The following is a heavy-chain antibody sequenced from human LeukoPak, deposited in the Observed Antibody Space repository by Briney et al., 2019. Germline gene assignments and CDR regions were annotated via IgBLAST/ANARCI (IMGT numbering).Heavy chain of an antibody. Sequence: SETLSLTCTVSGGSISSGYYWGWIRQPPGKGLEWIGSIYHSGSTYYNPSLKSRVTISVDTSKNQFSLKLSSVTAADTAVYYCARDYGGNTHDYWGQGTLVTVSS. J-gene: IGHJ4*02. V-gene: IGHV4-38-2*02. D-gene: IGHD4-23*01. CDR1: GGSISSGYY. CDR2: IYHSGST. CDR3: ARDYGGNTHDY.